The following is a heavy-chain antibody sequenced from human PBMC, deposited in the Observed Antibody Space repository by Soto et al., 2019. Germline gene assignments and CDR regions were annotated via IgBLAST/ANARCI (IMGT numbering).Heavy chain of an antibody. J-gene: IGHJ2*01. Sequence: EVQVLESGGGLVQPGGPLRLPCPGSGFTFINYAMNWVRQAPGKGLEWVSSISGGGDAAFFPDSVRGRFTISRDNSKNTVTLQMNSLGVDDTAVYYCARKILGSTTRPNYWYFDLWGRGTLVTVSS. CDR1: GFTFINYA. V-gene: IGHV3-23*01. CDR3: ARKILGSTTRPNYWYFDL. D-gene: IGHD7-27*01. CDR2: ISGGGDAA.